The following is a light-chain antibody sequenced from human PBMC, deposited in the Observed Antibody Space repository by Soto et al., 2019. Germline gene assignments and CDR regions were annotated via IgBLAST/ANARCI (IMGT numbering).Light chain of an antibody. J-gene: IGKJ2*01. CDR1: QGIRSA. Sequence: AIQLTQSPSSLSASVGDRVTITCRASQGIRSAIAWYQQKPGKAPKLLIYDASSLESGVPSRFSGSGSGTDFTLTISSLQPEDFATYYCQQFKSYPYTFGQGTKLEIK. CDR2: DAS. CDR3: QQFKSYPYT. V-gene: IGKV1-13*02.